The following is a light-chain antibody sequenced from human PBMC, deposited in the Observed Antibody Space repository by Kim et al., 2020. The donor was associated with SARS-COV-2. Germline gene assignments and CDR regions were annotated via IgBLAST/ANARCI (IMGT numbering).Light chain of an antibody. J-gene: IGLJ1*01. CDR1: RVYVSGYNR. CDR2: EVT. Sequence: PVTISCTGTRVYVSGYNRVAWYKPSPGTAPKLIIYEVTSRPSGIPDRFSGSKSGNTASLHISGLHADDEADYYCISYTGSNTFVFGTGTKVTVL. V-gene: IGLV2-18*02. CDR3: ISYTGSNTFV.